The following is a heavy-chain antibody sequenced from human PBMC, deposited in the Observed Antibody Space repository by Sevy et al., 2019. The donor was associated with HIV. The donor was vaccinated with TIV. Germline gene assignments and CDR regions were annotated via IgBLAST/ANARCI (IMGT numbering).Heavy chain of an antibody. CDR2: ISGSGGSGDKT. CDR1: GFTFSNYA. CDR3: ARKYDSSGYFDY. Sequence: GGPLRLSCAASGFTFSNYAMNWVRQAPGKGLEWVSGISGSGGSGDKTNYADSVKGRFTISRDDSKNSLYLQLNSLRAEDTAIYYCARKYDSSGYFDYWGQGTLVTVSS. D-gene: IGHD3-22*01. V-gene: IGHV3-23*01. J-gene: IGHJ4*02.